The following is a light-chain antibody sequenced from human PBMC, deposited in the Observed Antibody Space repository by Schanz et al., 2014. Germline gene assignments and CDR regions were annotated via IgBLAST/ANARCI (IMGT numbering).Light chain of an antibody. Sequence: EVVLTQSPATLSLSPGERATLSCRASQSVSSNLGWYQQKPGQAPRLLIYGTSNRATGIPDRFSGSGSGTEFTLTISSLQSEDFAVYYCQQYNKWPPGTFGQGTKLEI. CDR1: QSVSSN. J-gene: IGKJ2*01. CDR2: GTS. CDR3: QQYNKWPPGT. V-gene: IGKV3D-15*01.